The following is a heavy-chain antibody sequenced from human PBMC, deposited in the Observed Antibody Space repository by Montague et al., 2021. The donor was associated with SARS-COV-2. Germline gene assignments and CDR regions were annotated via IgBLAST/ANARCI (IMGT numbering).Heavy chain of an antibody. J-gene: IGHJ4*02. Sequence: ETLSLTCTVSGGAISTSSFHWGWVRQSPGKGLEWIATIFFSGSAYYNPSLKSRVSISIDTSKNKFSLQLTSVTAADTAVYYCARHAPFSDNYRRYPFNFDFWGQGTLVTVPS. D-gene: IGHD1-1*01. CDR3: ARHAPFSDNYRRYPFNFDF. CDR2: IFFSGSA. V-gene: IGHV4-39*01. CDR1: GGAISTSSFH.